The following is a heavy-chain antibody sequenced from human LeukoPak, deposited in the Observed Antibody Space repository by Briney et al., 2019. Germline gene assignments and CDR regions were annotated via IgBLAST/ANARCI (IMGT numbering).Heavy chain of an antibody. D-gene: IGHD2-2*02. CDR1: GYTFTGHF. Sequence: GASVKVSCKASGYTFTGHFMHWVRQALGQGLEWMGWIEPKSGGTHYGHKFQGRVTMTRDTSMSTAYMELSRVKADDTAVYYCAREMGVVPTAIPTVDSWGQGTLVTVYS. CDR2: IEPKSGGT. J-gene: IGHJ4*02. CDR3: AREMGVVPTAIPTVDS. V-gene: IGHV1-2*02.